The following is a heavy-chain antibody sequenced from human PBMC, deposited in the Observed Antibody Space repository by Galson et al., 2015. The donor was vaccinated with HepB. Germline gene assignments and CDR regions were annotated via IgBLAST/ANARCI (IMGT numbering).Heavy chain of an antibody. CDR3: TTDEGYSGYDRTY. Sequence: SLRLSCAASGFTFSNAWMSWVRQAPGKGLEWVGRIKSKTDGGTTDYAAPVKGRFTISRDDSKNTLYLQMNSLKTEDTAVYYCTTDEGYSGYDRTYWGQGTLVTVSS. CDR2: IKSKTDGGTT. CDR1: GFTFSNAW. J-gene: IGHJ4*02. V-gene: IGHV3-15*01. D-gene: IGHD5-12*01.